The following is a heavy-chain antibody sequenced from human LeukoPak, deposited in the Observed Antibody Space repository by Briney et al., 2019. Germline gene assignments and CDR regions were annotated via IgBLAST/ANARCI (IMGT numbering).Heavy chain of an antibody. J-gene: IGHJ6*03. CDR2: ISHSGIT. CDR3: AREGSRRLYMDV. V-gene: IGHV4-4*02. D-gene: IGHD2-15*01. CDR1: GGSISSDNW. Sequence: SETLSLTCAVSGGSISSDNWWSWVRQPPGKGLQWIGEISHSGITNNNPSLKSRVTFSVDKSKNQFSLSLNSVTAADTAVYYCAREGSRRLYMDVWGRGTTIVVSS.